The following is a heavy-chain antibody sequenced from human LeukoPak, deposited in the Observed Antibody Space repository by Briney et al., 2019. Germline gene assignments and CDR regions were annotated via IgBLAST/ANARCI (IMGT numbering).Heavy chain of an antibody. CDR1: GGTFSSYA. J-gene: IGHJ4*02. Sequence: SVKVSCKASGGTFSSYAISWVRQAPGQGLEWMGGIIPIFGTANYAQKFQGRVTVTTDESTSTAYMELSSLRSEDTAVYYCARVTINYDFWSGYYSNYYFDYWGQGTLVTVSS. V-gene: IGHV1-69*05. CDR2: IIPIFGTA. D-gene: IGHD3-3*01. CDR3: ARVTINYDFWSGYYSNYYFDY.